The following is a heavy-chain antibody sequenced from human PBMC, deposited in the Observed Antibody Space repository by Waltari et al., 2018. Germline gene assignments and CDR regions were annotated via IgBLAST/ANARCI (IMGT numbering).Heavy chain of an antibody. CDR3: ARGLVVVIPPSMGDSPALDYYGMDV. CDR2: LNPYSGTT. CDR1: GYTFTNMD. J-gene: IGHJ6*02. D-gene: IGHD3-22*01. Sequence: QVQLLQSGAEVKEPGASVRVSCKASGYTFTNMDPHWVRQAPGPGLEWMGWLNPYSGTTGYEQKFQGRVTMTRDTSTSTAYLELSGLTAEDTGVYYCARGLVVVIPPSMGDSPALDYYGMDVWGQGTTVTVSS. V-gene: IGHV1-8*01.